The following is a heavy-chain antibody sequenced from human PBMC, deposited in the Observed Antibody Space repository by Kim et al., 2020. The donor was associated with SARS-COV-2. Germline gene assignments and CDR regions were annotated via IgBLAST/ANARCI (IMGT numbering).Heavy chain of an antibody. Sequence: ASVKVSCKASGYTFTGYYMHWVRQAPGQGLEWMGRINPNSGCTNYAQKFQGRVTMTRDTSISTAYMELSRLRSEDTDVYYCARDDPTAMVTGYYYDRLDVWRQGTPVTVSS. CDR2: INPNSGCT. CDR3: ARDDPTAMVTGYYYDRLDV. CDR1: GYTFTGYY. V-gene: IGHV1-2*05. J-gene: IGHJ6*02. D-gene: IGHD5-18*01.